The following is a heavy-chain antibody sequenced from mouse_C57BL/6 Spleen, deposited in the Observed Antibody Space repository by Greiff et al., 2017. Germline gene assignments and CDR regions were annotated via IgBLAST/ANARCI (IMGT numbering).Heavy chain of an antibody. Sequence: QVQLQQSGPELVKPGASVKLSCKASGYTFTRSWMHWVKQRPGKGLAWIGMIHPNSGGTNYNVQFKCKATLTADKSSSTAYMQLSSLTSEDSAVDYCATDEETGWYFDVWGTGTTVTVSS. V-gene: IGHV1-64*01. J-gene: IGHJ1*03. CDR3: ATDEETGWYFDV. CDR1: GYTFTRSW. D-gene: IGHD4-1*01. CDR2: IHPNSGGT.